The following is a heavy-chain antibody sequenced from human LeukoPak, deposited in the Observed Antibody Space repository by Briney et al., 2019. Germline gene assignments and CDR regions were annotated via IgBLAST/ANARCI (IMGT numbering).Heavy chain of an antibody. CDR2: ISSSSSYI. CDR1: GFTFSSYS. CDR3: ARDLVSSEGADY. V-gene: IGHV3-21*01. D-gene: IGHD1-26*01. J-gene: IGHJ4*02. Sequence: GGSLRLSCAASGFTFSSYSMNWIRQAPGKGLEWVSSISSSSSYIYYADSVKGRFTISRDNAKNSLYLQMNSLRAEDTAVYYCARDLVSSEGADYWGQGTLVTVSS.